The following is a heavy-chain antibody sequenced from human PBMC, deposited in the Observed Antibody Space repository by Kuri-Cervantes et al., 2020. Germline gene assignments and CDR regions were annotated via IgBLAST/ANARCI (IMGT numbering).Heavy chain of an antibody. V-gene: IGHV3-7*01. CDR3: AREHCSSTSCSYFDY. CDR1: GFTFSSYW. CDR2: IKQDGSEK. Sequence: GGSLRLSCAASGFTFSSYWMSWVRQAPGKGLEWVANIKQDGSEKYYVDSVKGRFTISRDNAKNSLYLQMNSLRAEDTAVYYCAREHCSSTSCSYFDYWGQGTLVTVSS. J-gene: IGHJ4*02. D-gene: IGHD2-2*01.